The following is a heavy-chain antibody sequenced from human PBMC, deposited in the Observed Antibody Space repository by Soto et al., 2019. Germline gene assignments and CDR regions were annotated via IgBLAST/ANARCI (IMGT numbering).Heavy chain of an antibody. V-gene: IGHV1-46*01. CDR2: IPPGGGQT. Sequence: QVQLLQSGPEVKKPGASVKVSCKTSGYTFTTFYVHWVRQAPGQGLEWMGRIPPGGGQTIYSQKFQDTVAVSRDTSTHTAYMELSNLRSDDTAIYYCARYGHKFDFDYRGQGTLVTVSS. D-gene: IGHD3-10*01. J-gene: IGHJ4*02. CDR1: GYTFTTFY. CDR3: ARYGHKFDFDY.